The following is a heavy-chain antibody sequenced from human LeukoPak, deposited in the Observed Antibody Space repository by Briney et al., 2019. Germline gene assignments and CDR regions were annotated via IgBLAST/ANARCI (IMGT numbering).Heavy chain of an antibody. D-gene: IGHD5-18*01. CDR1: GGSISGYY. CDR2: MYYSGSA. CDR3: ARHQGYTYGVDSYYYAMDV. J-gene: IGHJ6*02. V-gene: IGHV4-59*08. Sequence: SETLSLTCTVSGGSISGYYWSWIRQPPGKGLEWMGYMYYSGSATYNPSLKSRVTFSVDTSKNQFSLKLSSVTAADAAVYYCARHQGYTYGVDSYYYAMDVWGQGTTVTVSS.